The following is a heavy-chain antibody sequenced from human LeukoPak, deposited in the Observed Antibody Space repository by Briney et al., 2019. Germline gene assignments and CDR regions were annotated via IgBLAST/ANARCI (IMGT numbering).Heavy chain of an antibody. V-gene: IGHV1-69*06. CDR3: ARGDTAIPLDV. J-gene: IGHJ6*04. Sequence: GASVKVSCKASGGTFSSYAISWVRQAPGQGLEWMGGIIPIFGTANYAQKFRGRVTITADKSTRTAYMELSSLRSEDTAVYYCARGDTAIPLDVWGKGTTVTVSS. CDR2: IIPIFGTA. D-gene: IGHD5-18*01. CDR1: GGTFSSYA.